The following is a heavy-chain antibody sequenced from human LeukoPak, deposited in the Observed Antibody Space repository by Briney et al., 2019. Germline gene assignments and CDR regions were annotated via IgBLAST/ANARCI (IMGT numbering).Heavy chain of an antibody. Sequence: ASVKVFCKASGYTFTSYAMHWVRQAPGQRLEWMGWINAGNGNTKYSQEFQGRVTITRDTSASTAYMELSSLRSEDMAVYYCARAPSSSWYKMDYWGQGTLVTVSS. D-gene: IGHD6-13*01. J-gene: IGHJ4*02. CDR1: GYTFTSYA. V-gene: IGHV1-3*03. CDR3: ARAPSSSWYKMDY. CDR2: INAGNGNT.